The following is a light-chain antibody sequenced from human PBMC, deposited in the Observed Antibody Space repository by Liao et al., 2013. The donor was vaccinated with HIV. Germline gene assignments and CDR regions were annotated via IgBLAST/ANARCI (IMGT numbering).Light chain of an antibody. CDR2: QDS. CDR3: QVWDSNSAI. J-gene: IGLJ2*01. Sequence: DELTQPPSVSVSPGQTASITCSGDKLGDKYACWYQQKPGQSPVLVIYQDSKRPSGIPARFSGSNSGHTATLNISRVEAGDEADYYCQVWDSNSAIFGGGTKLTVL. V-gene: IGLV3-1*01. CDR1: KLGDKY.